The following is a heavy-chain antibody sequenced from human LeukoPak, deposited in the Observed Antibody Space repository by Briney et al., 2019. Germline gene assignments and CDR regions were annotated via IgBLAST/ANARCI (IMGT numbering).Heavy chain of an antibody. J-gene: IGHJ4*02. D-gene: IGHD3-3*01. CDR1: GYTFTSYY. CDR2: INPSGGST. Sequence: ASVKVSCKASGYTFTSYYMHWVRQAPGQGLEWMGIINPSGGSTSYAQKFQGRVTMTRDTSTSTVYMELSSLRSEDTAVYYCARGIRPGDTIFGVVSDYWGQGTLVTVSS. V-gene: IGHV1-46*01. CDR3: ARGIRPGDTIFGVVSDY.